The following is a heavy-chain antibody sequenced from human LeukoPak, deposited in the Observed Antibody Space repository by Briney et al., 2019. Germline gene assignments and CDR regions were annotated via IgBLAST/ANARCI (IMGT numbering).Heavy chain of an antibody. CDR3: ARGPGGRTYYYGSGSYYPYYFDY. CDR1: GGSISSYY. Sequence: SETLSLTCTVSGGSISSYYWSWIRQPPGKGLEWIGYIYYSGSTNYNPSLKSRVTISVDTSKNQFSLKLSSVTAADTAVYYCARGPGGRTYYYGSGSYYPYYFDYWGQGTLVTVSS. V-gene: IGHV4-59*01. CDR2: IYYSGST. D-gene: IGHD3-10*01. J-gene: IGHJ4*02.